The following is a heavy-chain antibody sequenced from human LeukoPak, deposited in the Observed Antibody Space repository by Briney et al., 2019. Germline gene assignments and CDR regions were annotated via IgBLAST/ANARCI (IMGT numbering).Heavy chain of an antibody. CDR3: ARVGVAGTRDY. CDR1: GYTFTGYY. J-gene: IGHJ4*02. V-gene: IGHV7-4-1*02. CDR2: INTNTGNP. Sequence: ASVKVSCKASGYTFTGYYMHWARQAPGQGLEWMGWINTNTGNPTYAQGFTGRFVFSLDTSVSTAYLQISSLKAEDTAVYYCARVGVAGTRDYWGQGTLVTVSS. D-gene: IGHD6-19*01.